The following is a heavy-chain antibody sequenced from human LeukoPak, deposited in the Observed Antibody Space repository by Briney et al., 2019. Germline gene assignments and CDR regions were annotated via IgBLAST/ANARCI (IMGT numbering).Heavy chain of an antibody. V-gene: IGHV3-30*18. D-gene: IGHD4-17*01. CDR1: GFTFSSYG. J-gene: IGHJ6*02. CDR3: AKDFPNYGDYVYGMDV. Sequence: GRSLRLSCAASGFTFSSYGMHWVRQAPGKGLEWVAVISYDGSNKYYADSVKGRFTISRDNSKNTLYLQMNSLRAEDTAVYYCAKDFPNYGDYVYGMDVWGQGTTVTVSS. CDR2: ISYDGSNK.